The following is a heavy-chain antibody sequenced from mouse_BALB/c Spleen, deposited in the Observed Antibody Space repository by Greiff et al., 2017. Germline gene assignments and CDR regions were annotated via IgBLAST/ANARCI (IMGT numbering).Heavy chain of an antibody. V-gene: IGHV1-5*01. Sequence: VQLQQSGTVLARPGASVKMSCKASGYTFTSYWMHWVKQRPGQGLEWIGAIYPGNSDTSYSQKFKGKAKLTAVTSTSTAYMELSSLTNEDSAVYYCTRTYYRYDEGNWFAYWGQGTLVTVSA. J-gene: IGHJ3*01. CDR2: IYPGNSDT. D-gene: IGHD2-14*01. CDR1: GYTFTSYW. CDR3: TRTYYRYDEGNWFAY.